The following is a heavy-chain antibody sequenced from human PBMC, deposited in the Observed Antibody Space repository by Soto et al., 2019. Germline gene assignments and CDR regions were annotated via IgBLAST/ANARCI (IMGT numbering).Heavy chain of an antibody. D-gene: IGHD2-15*01. CDR3: ASYCSGGSCYPTYYGMDV. J-gene: IGHJ6*02. Sequence: GASVKVSCKASGYTFIGYYIHWVRQAPGQGLEWMGWINPNSGGTNYPQKFQGRVTMTRDTSISTAYMELSRLRSDDTAVYYCASYCSGGSCYPTYYGMDVWGQGATVTVSS. CDR2: INPNSGGT. V-gene: IGHV1-2*02. CDR1: GYTFIGYY.